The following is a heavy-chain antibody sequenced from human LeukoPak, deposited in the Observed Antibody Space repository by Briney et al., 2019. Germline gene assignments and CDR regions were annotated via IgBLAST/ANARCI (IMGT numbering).Heavy chain of an antibody. V-gene: IGHV3-23*01. CDR3: AKDPVGATTGPEVY. CDR1: GFTFGNYP. CDR2: TSGSGGRT. J-gene: IGHJ4*02. Sequence: GGSLRLSCAASGFTFGNYPMSWVRQAPGKGLEWVSATSGSGGRTYYADSVKGRFTISRDNSKNTLYLQMNSLRAEDTAVYYCAKDPVGATTGPEVYWGQGTLVTVSS. D-gene: IGHD1-26*01.